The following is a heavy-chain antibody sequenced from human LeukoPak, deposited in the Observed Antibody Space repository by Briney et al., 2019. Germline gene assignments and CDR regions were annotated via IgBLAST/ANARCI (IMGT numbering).Heavy chain of an antibody. D-gene: IGHD3-3*01. V-gene: IGHV3-7*01. Sequence: PGGSLRLSCAASGFTFSSYWMSWVRQAPGKGLEWVANIKQDGSEKYYVDSVKGRFTISRDNAKNSLCLQMNSLRAEDTAVYYCAREYDFWSGYYYFDYWGQGTLVTVSS. J-gene: IGHJ4*02. CDR2: IKQDGSEK. CDR1: GFTFSSYW. CDR3: AREYDFWSGYYYFDY.